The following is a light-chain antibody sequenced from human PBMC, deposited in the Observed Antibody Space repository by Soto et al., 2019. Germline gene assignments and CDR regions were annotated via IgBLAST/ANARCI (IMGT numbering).Light chain of an antibody. V-gene: IGKV1-5*03. Sequence: IHFTQSPSSLSASLGEIVTITCRASQGISSWLAWYQQKPGKAPKLLIYKASSLESGVPSRFSGSGSGTEFTLTISSLKPDDFATYYCQQQGTFGQGTKVDIK. CDR2: KAS. CDR1: QGISSW. CDR3: QQQGT. J-gene: IGKJ1*01.